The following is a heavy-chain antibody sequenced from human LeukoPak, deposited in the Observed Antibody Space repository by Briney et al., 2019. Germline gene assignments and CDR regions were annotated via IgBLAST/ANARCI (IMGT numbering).Heavy chain of an antibody. Sequence: GGSLRLSCAASGFTFSSYGMHWVRQAPGKGLEWVAVIWYDGSNKCYADSVKGRFTISRDNSKNTLYLQMNSLRAEDTAVYYCAGDYGEYNYGMDVWGQGTTVTVSS. CDR2: IWYDGSNK. CDR3: AGDYGEYNYGMDV. V-gene: IGHV3-33*01. D-gene: IGHD4-17*01. CDR1: GFTFSSYG. J-gene: IGHJ6*02.